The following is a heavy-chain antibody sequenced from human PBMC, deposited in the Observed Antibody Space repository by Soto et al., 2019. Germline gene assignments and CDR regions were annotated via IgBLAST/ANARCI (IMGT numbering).Heavy chain of an antibody. V-gene: IGHV3-9*01. J-gene: IGHJ6*02. Sequence: EVQLVESGGGLVQPGRSLRLSCAASGFTFDDYAMHWVRQAPGKGLEWVSGISWNSGSIGYADSVKGRFTISRDNAKNSLYLQMNSLRAEDTALYYCAKGLYSYGRHGMDVRGQGTTVTVSS. CDR1: GFTFDDYA. CDR3: AKGLYSYGRHGMDV. CDR2: ISWNSGSI. D-gene: IGHD5-18*01.